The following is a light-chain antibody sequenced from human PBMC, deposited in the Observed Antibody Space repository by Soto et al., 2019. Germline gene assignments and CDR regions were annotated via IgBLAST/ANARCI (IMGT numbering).Light chain of an antibody. CDR1: LRISKY. J-gene: IGKJ4*01. CDR2: GAS. CDR3: QQSHSTPLT. V-gene: IGKV1-39*01. Sequence: DIKLTQSPSSLSASVGDRVTITCRASLRISKYLNWYQQKPGKAPKLLIYGASTLQSGVPSRFSRSGSGTDFTLTITNLQPEDSATYFCQQSHSTPLTFGGGTKLEI.